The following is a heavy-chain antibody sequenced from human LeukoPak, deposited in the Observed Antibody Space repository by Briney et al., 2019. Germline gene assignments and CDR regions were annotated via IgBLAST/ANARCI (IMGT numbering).Heavy chain of an antibody. CDR1: GVSISGGGYF. CDR2: IYSSGST. Sequence: SQTLSLTCTVSGVSISGGGYFWNWIRQLPGKGLEWIGYIYSSGSTYNPSLKSRVIISLDTSKNQFSLKLNSVTAADTAVYYCARGGKKTAMVTSWGQGTLVTVPS. J-gene: IGHJ4*02. D-gene: IGHD5-18*01. CDR3: ARGGKKTAMVTS. V-gene: IGHV4-31*03.